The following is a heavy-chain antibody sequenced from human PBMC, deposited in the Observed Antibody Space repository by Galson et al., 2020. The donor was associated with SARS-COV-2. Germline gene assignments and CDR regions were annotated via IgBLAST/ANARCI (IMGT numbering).Heavy chain of an antibody. D-gene: IGHD3-10*01. J-gene: IGHJ6*02. Sequence: GESLKISCKASGYTFTGYYMHWVRQAPGQGLEWMGWINPNSGGTNYAQKFQGRVTMTRDTSISTAYMELSRLRSDDTAVYYCARDLPLYYYGSGTEVGYYYGMDVWGQGTTVTVSS. CDR3: ARDLPLYYYGSGTEVGYYYGMDV. V-gene: IGHV1-2*02. CDR1: GYTFTGYY. CDR2: INPNSGGT.